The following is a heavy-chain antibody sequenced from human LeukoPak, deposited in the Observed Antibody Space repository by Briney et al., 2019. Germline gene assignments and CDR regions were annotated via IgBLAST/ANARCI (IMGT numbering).Heavy chain of an antibody. CDR3: AKDRYDFWSGYYRPFFDY. CDR2: ISGSGDST. CDR1: GFTFSSFG. J-gene: IGHJ4*02. D-gene: IGHD3-3*01. Sequence: GGSLRLSCAASGFTFSSFGMSWVRQAPGKGLEWVSAISGSGDSTNYADSVKGRFTISRDNSKNTLYLQMNSLRAEDTAVYYCAKDRYDFWSGYYRPFFDYWGQGTLVTVSS. V-gene: IGHV3-23*01.